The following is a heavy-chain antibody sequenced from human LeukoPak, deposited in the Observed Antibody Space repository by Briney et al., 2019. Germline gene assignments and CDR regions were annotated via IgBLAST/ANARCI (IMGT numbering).Heavy chain of an antibody. V-gene: IGHV5-51*01. Sequence: GESLKISCKGSGYSFTSYWIGWVRQMPGKGLEWMGIIYPGDSDTRYSPSFQGQVTISADKSISTAYLQWSSLKASDTAMYYCATYYGSGSYRSPTLDAFDIWGQGTMVTVSS. CDR1: GYSFTSYW. D-gene: IGHD3-10*01. CDR2: IYPGDSDT. J-gene: IGHJ3*02. CDR3: ATYYGSGSYRSPTLDAFDI.